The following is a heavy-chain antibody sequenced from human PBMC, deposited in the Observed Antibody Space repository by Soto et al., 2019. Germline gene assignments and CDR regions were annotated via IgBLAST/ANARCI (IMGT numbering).Heavy chain of an antibody. D-gene: IGHD3-10*01. V-gene: IGHV4-4*07. J-gene: IGHJ6*02. Sequence: ASETLSLTCTVSGGSISSYYWSWIRQPAGKGLEWIGRIYTSGSTNYIPSLKSRVTMSVDTSKNQFSLKLSSVTAADTAVYYCAREFGKPYYYYGMDVWGQGTTVTVSS. CDR3: AREFGKPYYYYGMDV. CDR1: GGSISSYY. CDR2: IYTSGST.